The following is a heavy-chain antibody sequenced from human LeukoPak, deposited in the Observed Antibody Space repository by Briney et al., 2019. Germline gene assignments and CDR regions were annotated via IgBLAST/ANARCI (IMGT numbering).Heavy chain of an antibody. V-gene: IGHV3-23*01. CDR2: ISGSGGST. CDR1: GFTFSSYA. J-gene: IGHJ4*02. Sequence: GSLRLSCAASGFTFSSYAMSWVRQAPGKGLEWVSAISGSGGSTYYADSVKGRFTISRDNSKNTLYLQMNSLRAEDTAVYYCAKDPRIAAELPLSFDYWGQGTLVTVSS. D-gene: IGHD6-13*01. CDR3: AKDPRIAAELPLSFDY.